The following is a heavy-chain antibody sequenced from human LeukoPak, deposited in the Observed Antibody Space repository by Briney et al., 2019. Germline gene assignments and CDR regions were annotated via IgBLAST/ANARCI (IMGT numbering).Heavy chain of an antibody. CDR2: IYYSGST. Sequence: SETLSLTCTVSGGSISSGDYYWSWIRQPPGKGLEWIGYIYYSGSTYYNPSLKSRVTISVDTSKNQFSLKLSSVTAADTAVYYCARSSRYDLWSGYQKGYWGQGTLVTVSS. D-gene: IGHD3-3*01. V-gene: IGHV4-30-4*08. CDR3: ARSSRYDLWSGYQKGY. J-gene: IGHJ4*02. CDR1: GGSISSGDYY.